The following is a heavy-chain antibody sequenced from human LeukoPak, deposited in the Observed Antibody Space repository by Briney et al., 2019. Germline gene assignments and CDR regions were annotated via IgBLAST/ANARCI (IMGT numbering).Heavy chain of an antibody. D-gene: IGHD2-21*02. V-gene: IGHV3-30*02. CDR3: AKDRGGDCYACFDY. CDR1: GFTFSSYG. CDR2: IRYDGNNK. Sequence: GGSLRLSCAASGFTFSSYGMHWVRQAPGKGLEWVAFIRYDGNNKYYADSVKGRFTISRDNSKNTLYLQMNSLRAEDTAVYYCAKDRGGDCYACFDYWGQGTLVTVSS. J-gene: IGHJ4*02.